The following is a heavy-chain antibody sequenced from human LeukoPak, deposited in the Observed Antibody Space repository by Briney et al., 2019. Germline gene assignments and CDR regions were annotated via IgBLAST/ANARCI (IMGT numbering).Heavy chain of an antibody. D-gene: IGHD3-22*01. Sequence: SGGSLRLSCAASGFTVSSNYMSWVRQAPGKGLEWVSVIYSGGSTYYADSVKGRFTISRDNSKNTLYLQMNSLRAEDTAVYYCARDSARDSSGYYSPFDYWGKGTLVTVSS. CDR1: GFTVSSNY. J-gene: IGHJ4*02. CDR3: ARDSARDSSGYYSPFDY. CDR2: IYSGGST. V-gene: IGHV3-53*01.